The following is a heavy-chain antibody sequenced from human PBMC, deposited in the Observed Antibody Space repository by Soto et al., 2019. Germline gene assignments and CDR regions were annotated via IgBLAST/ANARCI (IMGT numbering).Heavy chain of an antibody. CDR1: GFTFSSYS. Sequence: GGSPRLSCAASGFTFSSYSMSWVRQAPGKGLEWVSGFRTSGDGGTTYYADSVKGRFTISRDNSKNMLFLQMNSLRAEDTAICYCAKKVNSGPGSQYFDYWGQGTLVTVSS. D-gene: IGHD3-10*01. CDR2: FRTSGDGGTT. J-gene: IGHJ4*02. CDR3: AKKVNSGPGSQYFDY. V-gene: IGHV3-23*01.